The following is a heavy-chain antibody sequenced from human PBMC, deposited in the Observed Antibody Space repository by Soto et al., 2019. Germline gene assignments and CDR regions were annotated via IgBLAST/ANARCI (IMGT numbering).Heavy chain of an antibody. J-gene: IGHJ4*02. CDR2: TYYRSKWYN. D-gene: IGHD2-2*01. CDR1: GDSVSSNSAA. CDR3: AREGGYCSSTSCPYDY. V-gene: IGHV6-1*01. Sequence: SQTLSLTCAISGDSVSSNSAAWNWIRQSPSRGLEWLGRTYYRSKWYNDYAVSVKSRITINPDTSKNQFSLQLNSVTPEDTAVYYCAREGGYCSSTSCPYDYWGRGTLVTVSS.